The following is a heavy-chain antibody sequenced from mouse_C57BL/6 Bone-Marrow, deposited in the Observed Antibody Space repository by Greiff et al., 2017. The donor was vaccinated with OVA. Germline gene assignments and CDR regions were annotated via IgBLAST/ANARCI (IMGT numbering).Heavy chain of an antibody. CDR2: IYPGDGDT. J-gene: IGHJ3*01. D-gene: IGHD1-1*01. CDR1: GYAFSSYW. Sequence: VQLKESGAELVKPGASVKISCKASGYAFSSYWVNWVKQRPGKGLEWIGQIYPGDGDTNYNGKFKGKATLTADKSSSTAYMQLSSLTSEDSAVYFCARPIYYGSTWFAYWGQGTLVTVSA. V-gene: IGHV1-80*01. CDR3: ARPIYYGSTWFAY.